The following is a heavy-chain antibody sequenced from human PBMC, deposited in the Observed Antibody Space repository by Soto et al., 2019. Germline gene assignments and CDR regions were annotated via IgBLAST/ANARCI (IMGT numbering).Heavy chain of an antibody. V-gene: IGHV4-59*01. Sequence: PSETLSLTCAVYGGSFSGYYWIWMRQPPGKGLEWIGYIYNSGSTNYNPALKSRVTISVDTSKNQFSLKLSSVTAADTAVYYCARDRITMVRGVLKHYYYHGMDVWGQGTTVTVSS. CDR2: IYNSGST. CDR3: ARDRITMVRGVLKHYYYHGMDV. J-gene: IGHJ6*02. D-gene: IGHD3-10*01. CDR1: GGSFSGYY.